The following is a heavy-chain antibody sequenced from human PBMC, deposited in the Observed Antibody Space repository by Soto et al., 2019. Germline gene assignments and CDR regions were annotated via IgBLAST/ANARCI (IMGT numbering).Heavy chain of an antibody. CDR2: IIPISDTT. V-gene: IGHV1-69*01. CDR3: ARSQGSSTSLEIYYYYYYGMDV. J-gene: IGHJ6*02. Sequence: QVQLVQSGAEVKKPGSSVKVSCKASGGTFSSYAIIWVRQAPGQGLEWMGGIIPISDTTNYAQKFQGRGTITADDSTSTAYMELSSLRSEDTAVYYCARSQGSSTSLEIYYYYYYGMDVWGQGTTVTVSS. D-gene: IGHD2-2*01. CDR1: GGTFSSYA.